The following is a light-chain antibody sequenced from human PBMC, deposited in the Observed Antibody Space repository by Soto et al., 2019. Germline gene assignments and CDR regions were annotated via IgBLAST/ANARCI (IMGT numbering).Light chain of an antibody. Sequence: DIQMTQSPSSLSASVGDRVTITCQASQDIKKFLSWVQQKPGKDPKLLIYDASNLETGVPPRFGGSGSGTDFSFAITSLQPEDIGTYFCQQDDNLPYIFGQGTKLEIK. J-gene: IGKJ2*01. CDR2: DAS. CDR1: QDIKKF. V-gene: IGKV1-33*01. CDR3: QQDDNLPYI.